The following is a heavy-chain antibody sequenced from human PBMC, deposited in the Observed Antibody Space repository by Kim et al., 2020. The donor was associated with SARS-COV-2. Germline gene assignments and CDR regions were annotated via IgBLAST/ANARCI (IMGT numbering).Heavy chain of an antibody. J-gene: IGHJ6*02. V-gene: IGHV3-33*05. CDR1: GFTFSNYG. Sequence: GGSLRLSCAASGFTFSNYGMHWVRQAPGKGLEWVAFISYDGSNKYYADSVKGRFTISRDNSKNTLQMNSLRAEDTAVYYCAREEWGDYQAMDVWGQGTTVTVSS. D-gene: IGHD3-3*01. CDR3: AREEWGDYQAMDV. CDR2: ISYDGSNK.